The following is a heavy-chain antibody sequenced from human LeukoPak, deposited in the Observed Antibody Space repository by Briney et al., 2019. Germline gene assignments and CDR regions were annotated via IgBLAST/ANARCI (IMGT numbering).Heavy chain of an antibody. CDR3: TRDGQRTGENLDY. D-gene: IGHD6-25*01. Sequence: GRSLRLSCGASGFTFSTYAMHWVRQAPGKGLEWVAVISYDGSTKNYADSVKGRFTISRDISKNTLYLQMNSLRLEDTAVYYCTRDGQRTGENLDYWGQGTLVTVSS. CDR1: GFTFSTYA. V-gene: IGHV3-30*04. CDR2: ISYDGSTK. J-gene: IGHJ4*02.